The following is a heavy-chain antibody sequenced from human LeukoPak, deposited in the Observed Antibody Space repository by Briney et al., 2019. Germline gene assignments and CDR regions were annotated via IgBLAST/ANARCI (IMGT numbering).Heavy chain of an antibody. J-gene: IGHJ6*02. D-gene: IGHD3-3*01. Sequence: ASVKVSCKASGYTFTSYVINWVRQAAGQGLEWMGWMNPNSGNTGYAQKFQGRVTMTRNTSISTANMELSSLRSEDTAVYYCARVRFLEWPYNYYYYYGMDVWGQGTTVTVSS. V-gene: IGHV1-8*01. CDR2: MNPNSGNT. CDR1: GYTFTSYV. CDR3: ARVRFLEWPYNYYYYYGMDV.